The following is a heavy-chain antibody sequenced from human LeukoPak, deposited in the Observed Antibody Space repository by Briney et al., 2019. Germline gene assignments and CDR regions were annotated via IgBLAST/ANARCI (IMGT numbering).Heavy chain of an antibody. CDR1: GYTFTSYG. Sequence: ASVKVSCKASGYTFTSYGISWVRQASGQGLEWMGWISAYNGNTNYAQKLQGRVTMTTDTSTSTAYMELRSLRSDDTAVYYCARGCSGGSCYENWFDPWGQGTLVTVSS. D-gene: IGHD2-15*01. CDR3: ARGCSGGSCYENWFDP. CDR2: ISAYNGNT. V-gene: IGHV1-18*04. J-gene: IGHJ5*02.